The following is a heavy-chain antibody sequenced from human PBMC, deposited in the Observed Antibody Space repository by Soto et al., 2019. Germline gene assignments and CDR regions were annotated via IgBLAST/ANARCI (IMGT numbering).Heavy chain of an antibody. CDR2: INAGNGNT. V-gene: IGHV1-3*01. D-gene: IGHD3-3*01. J-gene: IGHJ4*02. CDR3: ARGSDRITIFGVVISASFDY. Sequence: GASVKVSCKASGYTFTSYAMHWVRQAPGQRLEWMGWINAGNGNTKYSQKFQGRVTITRDTSASTAYMELSSLRSEDTAVYYCARGSDRITIFGVVISASFDYWGQGTLVTVSS. CDR1: GYTFTSYA.